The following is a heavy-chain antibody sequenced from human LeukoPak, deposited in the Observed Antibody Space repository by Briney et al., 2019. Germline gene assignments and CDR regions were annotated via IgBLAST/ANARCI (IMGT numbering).Heavy chain of an antibody. CDR1: GGSISTYY. D-gene: IGHD6-19*01. J-gene: IGHJ4*02. V-gene: IGHV4-59*01. CDR3: ARDEASSGWYFFDY. Sequence: PSETLSLTCTVSGGSISTYYWSWIRQPPGKGLEWIGYIYYSGSTNYNPSLKSRVTISVDTSKNQFSLKLNSVTAADTAVYYCARDEASSGWYFFDYWGQGTLVTVSS. CDR2: IYYSGST.